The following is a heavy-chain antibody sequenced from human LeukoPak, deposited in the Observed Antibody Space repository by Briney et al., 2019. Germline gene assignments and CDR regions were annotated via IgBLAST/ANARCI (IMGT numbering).Heavy chain of an antibody. CDR3: AREIRDGYRIDY. D-gene: IGHD5-24*01. CDR2: IYYSGST. CDR1: GGSISSGGYY. V-gene: IGHV4-31*03. J-gene: IGHJ4*02. Sequence: SETLSLTCTVSGGSISSGGYYWSWIRQHPGKGLEWIGYIYYSGSTYYNPSLKSRVTISVDTSKNQFSLKLSSVTAADTAVYYCAREIRDGYRIDYWGQGTLVTVSS.